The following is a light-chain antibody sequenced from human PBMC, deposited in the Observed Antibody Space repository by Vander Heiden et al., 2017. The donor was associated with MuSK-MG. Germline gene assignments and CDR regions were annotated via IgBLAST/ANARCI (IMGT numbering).Light chain of an antibody. CDR1: QSGSSSY. V-gene: IGKV3-20*01. CDR3: QQYGSSPHT. Sequence: ELVLTQSPGTLSLSPGERATLSCRASQSGSSSYLAWYQQKPGQAPRLLIYGASSRATGIPDRFSGSGSGTDFTLTISRLEPEDFAVYYCQQYGSSPHTFGQGTKLEIK. CDR2: GAS. J-gene: IGKJ2*01.